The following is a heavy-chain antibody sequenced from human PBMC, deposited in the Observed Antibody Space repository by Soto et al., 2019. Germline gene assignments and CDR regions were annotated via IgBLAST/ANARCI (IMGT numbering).Heavy chain of an antibody. CDR3: ARGDSNWNPPFDN. CDR1: GGSMSGFF. J-gene: IGHJ4*02. CDR2: IYSSGTT. D-gene: IGHD1-20*01. V-gene: IGHV4-59*01. Sequence: SETLSLTCTVSGGSMSGFFWSWIRQPPGKGLECIGYIYSSGTTNYNPSLKSRVTISVDTSKKQFSLKVSSVTAADTAMYYCARGDSNWNPPFDNWSQGTLVTVSS.